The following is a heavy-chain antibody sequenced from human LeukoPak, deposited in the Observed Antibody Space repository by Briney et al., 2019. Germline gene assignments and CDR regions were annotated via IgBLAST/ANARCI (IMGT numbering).Heavy chain of an antibody. Sequence: ASVKVSCKASGYTFTGYYMHWVRQAPGQGLEWMGWINPNSGGTNYAQKFQGRVTMTRDTSISTAYMELSRLRSDDTAVYYCASLRDGYNWGAFDIWGQGTMVTVSS. V-gene: IGHV1-2*02. CDR1: GYTFTGYY. D-gene: IGHD5-24*01. CDR2: INPNSGGT. J-gene: IGHJ3*02. CDR3: ASLRDGYNWGAFDI.